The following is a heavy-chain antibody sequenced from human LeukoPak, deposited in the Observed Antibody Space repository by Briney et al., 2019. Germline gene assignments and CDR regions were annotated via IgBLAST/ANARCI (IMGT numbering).Heavy chain of an antibody. CDR3: VRGGYSSFDY. CDR1: GFTFSSNG. D-gene: IGHD3-10*01. Sequence: TGGSLRLSCVASGFTFSSNGMHWVRQAPGKGLEWVTFIQYDGSKKYYADSVKGRFTISRDNSKNLLYLQMNSLGAEDTAVYYCVRGGYSSFDYWGQGTLVTVSS. CDR2: IQYDGSKK. V-gene: IGHV3-30*02. J-gene: IGHJ4*02.